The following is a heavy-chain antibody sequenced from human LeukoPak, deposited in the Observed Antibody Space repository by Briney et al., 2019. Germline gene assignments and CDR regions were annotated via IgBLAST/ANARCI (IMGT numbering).Heavy chain of an antibody. CDR2: VVPLLGIA. D-gene: IGHD5-12*01. Sequence: SVKVSCKASGGIFTSYTISWVRQAPGQGLEWMGRVVPLLGIANYAQKFQGRVTIVAEKSTRTVYMQLSGLTSEDTAIYYCVRDDADSAYPAGDYWGQGTLVTVSS. CDR3: VRDDADSAYPAGDY. CDR1: GGIFTSYT. V-gene: IGHV1-69*04. J-gene: IGHJ4*02.